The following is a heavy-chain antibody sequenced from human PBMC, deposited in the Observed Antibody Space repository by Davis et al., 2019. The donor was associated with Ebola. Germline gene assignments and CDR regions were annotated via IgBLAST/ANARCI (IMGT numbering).Heavy chain of an antibody. Sequence: SVKVSCKASGGTFSSYAISWVRQAPGQGLEWMGGIIPIFGTANYAQKFQGRVTITADESTSTAYMELSSLRSEDTAVYYCARKVFGHYDSSGYRDHHWYFDLWGRGTLVTVSS. J-gene: IGHJ2*01. CDR2: IIPIFGTA. D-gene: IGHD3-22*01. CDR1: GGTFSSYA. V-gene: IGHV1-69*13. CDR3: ARKVFGHYDSSGYRDHHWYFDL.